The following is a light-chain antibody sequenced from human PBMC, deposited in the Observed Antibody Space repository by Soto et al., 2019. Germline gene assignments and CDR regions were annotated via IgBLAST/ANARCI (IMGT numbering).Light chain of an antibody. Sequence: EIVMTQSPATLSVSPGERATLSCRASQGVGSNLAWYQQKPGQAPRLLIFGTSTRATGIPARFSGSGSGTECSLTISSLQSEDFAVYYCQQYNNWPPWTFGQGTKVEIK. CDR2: GTS. CDR3: QQYNNWPPWT. CDR1: QGVGSN. J-gene: IGKJ1*01. V-gene: IGKV3-15*01.